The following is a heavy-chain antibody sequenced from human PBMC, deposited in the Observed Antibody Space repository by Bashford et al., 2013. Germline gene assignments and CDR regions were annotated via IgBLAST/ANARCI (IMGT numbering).Heavy chain of an antibody. Sequence: SSETLSLTCTVSGGSVSSGSYYWSWIRQPPGKGLEWIGYIYYSGSTNYNPSLKSRVTISVDTSKNQFSLKLSSVTAADTAVYYCARVRYQLLAWFDPVGPGNPGPPSPQ. CDR1: GGSVSSGSYY. V-gene: IGHV4-61*01. CDR3: ARVRYQLLAWFDP. J-gene: IGHJ5*02. D-gene: IGHD2-2*01. CDR2: IYYSGST.